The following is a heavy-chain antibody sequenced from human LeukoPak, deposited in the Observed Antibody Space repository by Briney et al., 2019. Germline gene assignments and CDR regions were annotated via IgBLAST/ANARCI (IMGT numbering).Heavy chain of an antibody. J-gene: IGHJ4*02. Sequence: GGSLRLSCAASGFTFSSYAMHWVRQAPGKGLEWVAVISYDGSNKYYADSVKGRFTISRDNSKNTLYLQMNSLRAEDTAVYYCARFPDFDWLFFDYWGQGTLVTVPS. CDR1: GFTFSSYA. V-gene: IGHV3-30*04. CDR3: ARFPDFDWLFFDY. CDR2: ISYDGSNK. D-gene: IGHD3-9*01.